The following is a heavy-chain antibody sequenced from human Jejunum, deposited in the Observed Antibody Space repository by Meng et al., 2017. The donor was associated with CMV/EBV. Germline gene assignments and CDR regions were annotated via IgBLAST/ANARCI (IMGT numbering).Heavy chain of an antibody. Sequence: KVSCEASGDTFRTYNISWVRQAPGQGLEWMGSIIPFLDVSKYAQNFQGRVTFTADKSTNTIYMELSSLRSEDTAVYYCAREANYSFDLWGQGTLVTVSS. CDR1: GDTFRTYN. V-gene: IGHV1-69*04. CDR3: AREANYSFDL. CDR2: IIPFLDVS. J-gene: IGHJ4*02.